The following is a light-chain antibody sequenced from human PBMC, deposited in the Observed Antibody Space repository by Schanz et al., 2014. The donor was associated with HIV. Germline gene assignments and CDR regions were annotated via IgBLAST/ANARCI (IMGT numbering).Light chain of an antibody. V-gene: IGKV1-5*03. CDR3: QQYRSYSWT. CDR1: QSISSW. CDR2: EAS. J-gene: IGKJ1*01. Sequence: IQMTQSRSTLSASVGDRVIITCRASQSISSWLAWYQQKPGKAPKLLISEASNLETGVPSRFSGSGSGTEFTLTITSLQPDDFATYYCQQYRSYSWTFGQGTKVEMK.